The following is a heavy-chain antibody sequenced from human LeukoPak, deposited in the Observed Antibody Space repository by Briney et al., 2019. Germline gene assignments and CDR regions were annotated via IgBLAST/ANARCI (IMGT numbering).Heavy chain of an antibody. CDR2: IKGKTDGGTI. CDR3: TTDNRSYYYDSSGYLFDY. J-gene: IGHJ4*02. V-gene: IGHV3-15*01. D-gene: IGHD3-22*01. CDR1: GFTFSNAW. Sequence: GGSLRLSCAASGFTFSNAWMSWVRQAPGKGLEWVGRIKGKTDGGTIDYAAPVKGRFTISRDDSKNTLYLQMNSLKTEATAVYYCTTDNRSYYYDSSGYLFDYWGQGTLVTVSA.